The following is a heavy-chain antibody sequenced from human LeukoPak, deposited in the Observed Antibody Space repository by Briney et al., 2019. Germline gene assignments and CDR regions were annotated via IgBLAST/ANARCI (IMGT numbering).Heavy chain of an antibody. Sequence: GGSLRLSCAASGFTFSNYNMNWVRQTPGKGLEWVSSITSSSMYIYYADSVKGRFTISRDNAKNSLSLQMNSLRAEDTAVYYCARDPYNGNYGDSYYYFMDAWGQGTLVTVSS. J-gene: IGHJ5*02. V-gene: IGHV3-21*01. CDR1: GFTFSNYN. CDR3: ARDPYNGNYGDSYYYFMDA. CDR2: ITSSSMYI. D-gene: IGHD1-26*01.